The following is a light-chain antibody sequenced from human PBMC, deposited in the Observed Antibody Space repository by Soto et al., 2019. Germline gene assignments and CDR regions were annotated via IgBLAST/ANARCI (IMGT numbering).Light chain of an antibody. CDR1: QSVSSSY. Sequence: VLTQSPGTLSLSPGERATLSSRASQSVSSSYLAWYQQKPGQAPRLLIYGASSRATGIPDRFSGSGSGTDFTLTISRLEPEDFAVYYCQQYGSSPWTFGQGTKVDIK. J-gene: IGKJ1*01. CDR2: GAS. V-gene: IGKV3-20*01. CDR3: QQYGSSPWT.